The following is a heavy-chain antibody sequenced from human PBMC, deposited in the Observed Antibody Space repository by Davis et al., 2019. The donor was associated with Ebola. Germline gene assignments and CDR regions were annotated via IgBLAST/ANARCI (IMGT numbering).Heavy chain of an antibody. D-gene: IGHD3-3*01. CDR1: GFTFSSYS. V-gene: IGHV3-30*18. CDR2: ISYDGNNQ. CDR3: AKGWSYLDY. J-gene: IGHJ4*02. Sequence: GGSLRLSCAASGFTFSSYSMNWVRQAPGKGLEWVAIISYDGNNQYYADSVKGRFTISRDNSKNTLYLQMNSLKSEDTAMFYCAKGWSYLDYWGQGTLVSVSS.